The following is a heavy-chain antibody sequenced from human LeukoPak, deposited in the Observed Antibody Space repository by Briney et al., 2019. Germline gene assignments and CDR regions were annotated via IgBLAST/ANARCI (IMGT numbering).Heavy chain of an antibody. Sequence: PGGSLRLSCAASGFTFSNYWMHWVRQAPGKGLEWVANIKEDGSEKYYVDSVEGRFTISRDNAKNSLYLQMNSLRAEDTAVYYCARRYFDYWGQGTLVTVSS. J-gene: IGHJ4*02. CDR1: GFTFSNYW. V-gene: IGHV3-7*03. CDR2: IKEDGSEK. CDR3: ARRYFDY.